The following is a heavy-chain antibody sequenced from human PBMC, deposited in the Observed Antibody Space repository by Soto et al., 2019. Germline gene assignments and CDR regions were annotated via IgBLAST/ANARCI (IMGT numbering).Heavy chain of an antibody. V-gene: IGHV2-5*02. CDR1: GFSLSTTGVG. J-gene: IGHJ4*02. CDR3: AHRRGGYNWDDAHFDY. CDR2: AYWDDDN. D-gene: IGHD1-20*01. Sequence: QITLKESGPTLVKPTQTLTLTCSFSGFSLSTTGVGVGWIRQPPGKALEWLGFAYWDDDNRYSPSLKSRLTITKDTSGNQVGLTMTNMDPVDTATYFCAHRRGGYNWDDAHFDYWGQGTLVTVSS.